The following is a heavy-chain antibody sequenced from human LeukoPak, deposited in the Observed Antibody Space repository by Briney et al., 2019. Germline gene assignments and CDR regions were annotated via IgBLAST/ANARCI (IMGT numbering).Heavy chain of an antibody. J-gene: IGHJ4*02. D-gene: IGHD7-27*01. Sequence: GGSLRLSCAASGFTFSSNWMSCVRQAPGKGLEWVANIKQDGSERYYVDSVKGRFTISRDNAKNSLYLQMNSVRAEDTAVYYCAGVPGDESRSVYWGQGTLVTVSS. CDR3: AGVPGDESRSVY. CDR1: GFTFSSNW. CDR2: IKQDGSER. V-gene: IGHV3-7*04.